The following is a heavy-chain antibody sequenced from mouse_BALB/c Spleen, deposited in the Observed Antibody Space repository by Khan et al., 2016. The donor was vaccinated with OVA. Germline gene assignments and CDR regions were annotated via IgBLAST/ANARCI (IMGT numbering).Heavy chain of an antibody. V-gene: IGHV1-7*01. CDR2: INPSTGYT. Sequence: QVQLQQSGAELVKPGASVKMSCKASGYTFINYWILWVKQRPGQGLEWIGYINPSTGYTEYNQNFKDKATLTAYKSSSTAYMQLSSLTSEDSAVYYCARRGLRWDFDYWGQGTTLTVSS. CDR1: GYTFINYW. D-gene: IGHD1-1*01. CDR3: ARRGLRWDFDY. J-gene: IGHJ2*01.